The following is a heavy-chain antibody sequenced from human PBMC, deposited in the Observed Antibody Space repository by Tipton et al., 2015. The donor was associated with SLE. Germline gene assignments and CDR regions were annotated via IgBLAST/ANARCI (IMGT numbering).Heavy chain of an antibody. CDR1: GGSFSGYY. Sequence: LRLSCAVYGGSFSGYYWSWIRQPPGKGLEWIGEINHSGSTNYNPSLKSRVTISVDTSKNQFSLKLSSVTAADTAVYYCARGGGKLDYYYYYYGMDVWGQGP. D-gene: IGHD3-16*01. J-gene: IGHJ6*02. CDR3: ARGGGKLDYYYYYYGMDV. V-gene: IGHV4-34*01. CDR2: INHSGST.